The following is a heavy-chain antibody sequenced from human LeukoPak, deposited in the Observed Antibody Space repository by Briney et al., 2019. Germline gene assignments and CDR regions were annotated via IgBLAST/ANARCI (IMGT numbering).Heavy chain of an antibody. J-gene: IGHJ5*02. Sequence: PSETLSLTCTVSGGSISSYYWSWIRQPPGKGLEWIGYIYYSGSTNYNPSLKSRVTISVDTSKNQFSLKLSSVTAADMAVYYCARGKIRADWLDPWGQGTLVTVSS. V-gene: IGHV4-59*12. CDR2: IYYSGST. D-gene: IGHD6-13*01. CDR1: GGSISSYY. CDR3: ARGKIRADWLDP.